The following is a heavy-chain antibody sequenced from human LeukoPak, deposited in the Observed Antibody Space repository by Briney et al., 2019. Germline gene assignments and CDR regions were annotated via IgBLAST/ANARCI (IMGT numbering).Heavy chain of an antibody. V-gene: IGHV4-59*01. D-gene: IGHD6-19*01. J-gene: IGHJ3*02. CDR3: AREGSSGWHDAFDI. CDR1: GGSISTYY. CDR2: IYYSGST. Sequence: SETLSLTCTVSGGSISTYYWSWIRQPPGKGLEWIGYIYYSGSTNYNPSLKSRVTISVDTSKNQFSLKLSSVTAADTAVYYCAREGSSGWHDAFDIWGQGTMVTVPS.